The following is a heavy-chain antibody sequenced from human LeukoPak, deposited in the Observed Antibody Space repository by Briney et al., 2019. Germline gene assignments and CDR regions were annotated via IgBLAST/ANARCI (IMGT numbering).Heavy chain of an antibody. D-gene: IGHD5-12*01. CDR3: ARVEARSSDDSGYPF. J-gene: IGHJ4*02. CDR2: INPNNGGT. Sequence: ASVKVSCKASGYSFTSFYVHWVRQAPGQGPEWMGWINPNNGGTNYARQLQGRVTLTMDTSINTAYMDLTRLTSDDTAVYSCARVEARSSDDSGYPFWGQGTLVTVSS. V-gene: IGHV1-2*02. CDR1: GYSFTSFY.